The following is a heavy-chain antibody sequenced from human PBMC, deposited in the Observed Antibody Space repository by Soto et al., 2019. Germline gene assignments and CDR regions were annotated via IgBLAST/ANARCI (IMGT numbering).Heavy chain of an antibody. Sequence: GESLKISCKGSGYSFTNYWIGWVRQMPGKGLGWMGIIYPGDSDTRYSPSFQGQVTISVDKSIRTAYLQWSSLKASDTAMYFCAVSAARPHYYFYGMDVWGQGTTVTVSS. CDR1: GYSFTNYW. D-gene: IGHD6-6*01. V-gene: IGHV5-51*01. J-gene: IGHJ6*02. CDR3: AVSAARPHYYFYGMDV. CDR2: IYPGDSDT.